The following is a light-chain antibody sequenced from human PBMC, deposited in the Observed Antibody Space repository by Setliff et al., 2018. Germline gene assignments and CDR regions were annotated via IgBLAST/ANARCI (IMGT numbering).Light chain of an antibody. CDR2: DVS. Sequence: LAQPRSVSGSPGQSVTISCTGTSSDVGGYNYVSWYQQHPGKAPKVMIYDVSKRPSGVPDRFSGSKSGNTASLTISGLQAEDEAEYYCCSYAGSYTYVFGTGTKVTVL. J-gene: IGLJ1*01. CDR3: CSYAGSYTYV. V-gene: IGLV2-11*01. CDR1: SSDVGGYNY.